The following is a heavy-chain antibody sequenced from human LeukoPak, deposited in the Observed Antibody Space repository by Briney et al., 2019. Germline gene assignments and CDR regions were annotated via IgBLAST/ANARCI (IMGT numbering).Heavy chain of an antibody. CDR2: ISGRSDYI. V-gene: IGHV3-21*06. J-gene: IGHJ3*02. CDR3: TRDRIPSPERLGAFDI. D-gene: IGHD6-25*01. CDR1: EFTFSTYI. Sequence: GGSLRLSCAASEFTFSTYIMNWVRQAPGKGLEWVSCISGRSDYIYYADSVKGGFTISRDNARNSLYLQMNGLRAEDTAVYYCTRDRIPSPERLGAFDIWGQGTMVTVSS.